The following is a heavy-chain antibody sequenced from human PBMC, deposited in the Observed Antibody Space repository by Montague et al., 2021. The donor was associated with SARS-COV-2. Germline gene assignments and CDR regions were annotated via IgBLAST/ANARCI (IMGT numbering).Heavy chain of an antibody. CDR1: GVVELRRRS. J-gene: IGHJ5*02. V-gene: IGHV4-61*10. CDR2: LLEKKT. Sequence: SETLSLTCTVSGVVELRRRSEEHTSELQSLAYLVCRLLLEKKTSYNPSIKSRVTLSVDTSKNQFSLKVYSVTAADTAVYYCARERQYNWFDDWGQGTLVTVSS. CDR3: ARERQYNWFDD. D-gene: IGHD1-14*01.